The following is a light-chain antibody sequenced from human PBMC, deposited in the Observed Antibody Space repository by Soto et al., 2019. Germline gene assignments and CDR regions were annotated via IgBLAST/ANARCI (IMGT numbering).Light chain of an antibody. CDR1: QSLLHSNGYNY. CDR2: LGS. Sequence: DIVVTQSPLTLPVTPGETASISCRSSQSLLHSNGYNYLDWYLQKPGQSPQLLIYLGSNRASGVPDRFSGSGSGTDFTLKISRVEAEDVGVYYCMQALQTPPYTFGQGTKVDIK. J-gene: IGKJ2*01. V-gene: IGKV2-28*01. CDR3: MQALQTPPYT.